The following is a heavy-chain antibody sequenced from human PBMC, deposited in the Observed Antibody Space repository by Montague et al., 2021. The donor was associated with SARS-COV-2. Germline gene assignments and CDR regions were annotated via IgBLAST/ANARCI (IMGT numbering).Heavy chain of an antibody. CDR2: IYYSGST. CDR3: ASPTYYYDSGGSDAFDL. CDR1: GGSISSSSYY. Sequence: SETLSLTCTVSGGSISSSSYYWGWIRQPPGKGLEWIGSIYYSGSTYYNPSLKSRVTISVDTSKNQFSLKLSSVTAADTAVYYCASPTYYYDSGGSDAFDLWGQGTMVTVSS. D-gene: IGHD3-22*01. V-gene: IGHV4-39*01. J-gene: IGHJ3*01.